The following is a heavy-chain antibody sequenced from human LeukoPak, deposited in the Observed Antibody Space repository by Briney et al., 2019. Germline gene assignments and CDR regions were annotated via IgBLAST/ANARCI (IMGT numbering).Heavy chain of an antibody. CDR2: IVVGSGNT. CDR3: PAEPYYYDSSGSDEYFQH. D-gene: IGHD3-22*01. Sequence: SVKVCCKASGFSFTSSAVQWVRQARGQRLEWIGGIVVGSGNTNYAQKFQERVTITRDMSTSTASMELSSLRSEDTDVYYCPAEPYYYDSSGSDEYFQHWGQGTLVTVSS. J-gene: IGHJ1*01. CDR1: GFSFTSSA. V-gene: IGHV1-58*01.